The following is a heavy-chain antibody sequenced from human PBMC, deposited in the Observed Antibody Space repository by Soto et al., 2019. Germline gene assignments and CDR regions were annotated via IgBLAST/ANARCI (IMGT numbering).Heavy chain of an antibody. J-gene: IGHJ4*02. V-gene: IGHV5-51*01. CDR2: MYPGDSDI. CDR3: ARPKESGTYSSFEY. D-gene: IGHD1-26*01. Sequence: SLKISCKASGYSFINYWIGWVRQMPGKGLEWMGIMYPGDSDIRYSPSFQGQVTISADKSISTAYLQWSSLRASDTAMYYCARPKESGTYSSFEYWGQGTLVTVSS. CDR1: GYSFINYW.